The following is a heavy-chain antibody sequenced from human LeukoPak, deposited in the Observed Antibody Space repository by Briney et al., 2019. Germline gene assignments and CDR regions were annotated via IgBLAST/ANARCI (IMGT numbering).Heavy chain of an antibody. D-gene: IGHD4-11*01. Sequence: ASVKVSCKASGYTFTGYYMHWVRQAPGQGLEWMGWINPNNGGTNYAQKFQGRVTMTRDTSINTAYMELSRLRSDDTAVYYCARRYSNYLVDYWGQGTLVTVSS. V-gene: IGHV1-2*02. CDR1: GYTFTGYY. CDR3: ARRYSNYLVDY. J-gene: IGHJ4*02. CDR2: INPNNGGT.